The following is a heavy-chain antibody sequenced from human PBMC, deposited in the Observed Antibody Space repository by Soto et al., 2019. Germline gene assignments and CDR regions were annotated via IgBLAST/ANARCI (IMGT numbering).Heavy chain of an antibody. CDR2: MHPNNGAT. D-gene: IGHD3-16*01. Sequence: QVQLVQSGAEVKKPGASVKVSCKASGYTFTDHYLLWVRQAPGQGLEWMGWMHPNNGATNFAQKFQGRVTLTRDTTISTAYLEIPRLKSDDPAVYFCARESRLSGGQRASEVWGQGTLVTVSS. V-gene: IGHV1-2*02. CDR3: ARESRLSGGQRASEV. CDR1: GYTFTDHY. J-gene: IGHJ4*02.